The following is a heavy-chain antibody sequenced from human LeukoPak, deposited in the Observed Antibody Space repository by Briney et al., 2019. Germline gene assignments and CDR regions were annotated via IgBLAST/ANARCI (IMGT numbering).Heavy chain of an antibody. J-gene: IGHJ6*02. CDR1: GFTFSSYT. Sequence: GGSLRLSCAASGFTFSSYTMNWVRQVPGKGLEWVSSISGSGGSTYYADSVKGRFTISRDNSKNTLYLQMNSLRAEDTAVYYCAKVVVPAPGGYYYGMDVWGQGTTVTVSS. CDR3: AKVVVPAPGGYYYGMDV. V-gene: IGHV3-23*01. D-gene: IGHD2-2*01. CDR2: ISGSGGST.